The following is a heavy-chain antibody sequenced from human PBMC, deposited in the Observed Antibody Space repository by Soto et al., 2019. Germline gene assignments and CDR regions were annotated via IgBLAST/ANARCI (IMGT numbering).Heavy chain of an antibody. V-gene: IGHV4-39*01. CDR1: CGSIRSSSYY. CDR3: ARHARQIQSLDY. D-gene: IGHD5-18*01. Sequence: SETLSLTCTLSCGSIRSSSYYLGWIRQPPGKGLEWIGSIYYSGSTYYNPSLKSRVTISVDTSKNQFSLKLSSVTAADTAVYYCARHARQIQSLDYWGQGTLVTVSS. CDR2: IYYSGST. J-gene: IGHJ4*02.